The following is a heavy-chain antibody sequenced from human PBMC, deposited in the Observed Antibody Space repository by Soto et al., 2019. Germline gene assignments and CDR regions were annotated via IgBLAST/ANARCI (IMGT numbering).Heavy chain of an antibody. CDR1: GFRFSIYS. Sequence: EVQLVESGGGLVQPGGSLRLSCAASGFRFSIYSMNWVRRAPGKGLEWSAYITGDTNRIKYAYSVKGRFTISRDNAKNSMYLHMNSLRDEDTAVYYCAISVEGHFDYWGQGTVFTVSS. D-gene: IGHD6-19*01. CDR2: ITGDTNRI. CDR3: AISVEGHFDY. V-gene: IGHV3-48*02. J-gene: IGHJ4*02.